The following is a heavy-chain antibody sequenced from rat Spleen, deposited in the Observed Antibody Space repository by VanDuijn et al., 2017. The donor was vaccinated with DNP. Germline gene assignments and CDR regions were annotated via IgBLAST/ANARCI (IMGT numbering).Heavy chain of an antibody. CDR1: GFTFSDYA. CDR2: VTYDGRTT. V-gene: IGHV5-17*01. J-gene: IGHJ2*01. D-gene: IGHD1-10*01. Sequence: EVQLVESGGGFVQPGRSLKLSCAASGFTFSDYAMAWVRQAPKRGLEWVATVTYDGRTTYYRDSVKGRFTISRDNAESTLYLQRDSLRSEDTATYYCARRDNNYLFDYWGQGVMVTVSS. CDR3: ARRDNNYLFDY.